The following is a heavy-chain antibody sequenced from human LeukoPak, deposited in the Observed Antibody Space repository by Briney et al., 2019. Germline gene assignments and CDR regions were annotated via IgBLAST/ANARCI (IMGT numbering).Heavy chain of an antibody. CDR3: ARGRSSMVRGYYYYYMDV. V-gene: IGHV4-59*01. J-gene: IGHJ6*03. CDR2: IYYSGST. Sequence: SETLSLTCTVSGGSISSYYWSWIRQPPGKGLDWIGYIYYSGSTNYNPSLNSRVTISVDTSKNQFSLKLSSVTAADTAVYYCARGRSSMVRGYYYYYMDVWGKGTTVTISS. CDR1: GGSISSYY. D-gene: IGHD3-10*01.